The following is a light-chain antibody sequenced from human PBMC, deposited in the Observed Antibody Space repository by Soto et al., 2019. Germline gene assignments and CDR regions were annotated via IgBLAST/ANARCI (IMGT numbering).Light chain of an antibody. V-gene: IGKV1-6*01. CDR3: LQNYNYPRT. J-gene: IGKJ1*01. CDR1: QSISSH. Sequence: ALPITHSPSSLSASVGARVTITCRASQSISSHLNWYQQKEGKAPKLLISGASSLESGVPSRFSGSGSGTDLTITISSLQPEDCETYDCLQNYNYPRTFGQGTKVDIK. CDR2: GAS.